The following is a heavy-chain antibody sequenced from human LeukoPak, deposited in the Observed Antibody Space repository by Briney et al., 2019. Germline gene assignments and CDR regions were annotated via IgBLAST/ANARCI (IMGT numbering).Heavy chain of an antibody. J-gene: IGHJ6*03. CDR3: ARVSFGSGYYNYMDV. V-gene: IGHV4-61*02. Sequence: SETLSLTCTVSGGSISSGSYYWSWIRQPAGKGLEWIGRIYTTGSTNYNPSLKSRVTISVDTSKNQFSLKQSSVTAADTAVYYCARVSFGSGYYNYMDVWGKGTTVTVSS. CDR1: GGSISSGSYY. D-gene: IGHD3-10*01. CDR2: IYTTGST.